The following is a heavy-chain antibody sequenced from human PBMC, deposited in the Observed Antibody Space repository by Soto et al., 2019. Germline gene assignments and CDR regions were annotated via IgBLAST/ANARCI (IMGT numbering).Heavy chain of an antibody. V-gene: IGHV4-31*03. Sequence: QVHLQESGPGLVKPSQTLSLTCSVSGGSINSATYYWSWIRQHPGKGLEWIGYIYYSGSTYYNPSLTSRVTISADTSKSQFSLRLGSVTAADTAVYYCARVSDTYYFVGMDVWGQGTTVTVSS. CDR3: ARVSDTYYFVGMDV. D-gene: IGHD3-3*02. CDR1: GGSINSATYY. J-gene: IGHJ6*02. CDR2: IYYSGST.